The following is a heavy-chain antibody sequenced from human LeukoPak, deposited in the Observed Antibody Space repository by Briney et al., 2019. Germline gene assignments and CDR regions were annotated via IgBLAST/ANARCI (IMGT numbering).Heavy chain of an antibody. CDR3: AGTYYYDKGAFDI. CDR2: IYSDNA. J-gene: IGHJ3*02. D-gene: IGHD3-22*01. CDR1: GFSVSSNS. Sequence: GGSLRLSCTVSGFSVSSNSMSWVRQAPGKGLEWVSFIYSDNAHYSDSVKGRFTISRDNSKNHLYLQMNSLRAEDTAVYYCAGTYYYDKGAFDIWRQGRMVTVCS. V-gene: IGHV3-53*01.